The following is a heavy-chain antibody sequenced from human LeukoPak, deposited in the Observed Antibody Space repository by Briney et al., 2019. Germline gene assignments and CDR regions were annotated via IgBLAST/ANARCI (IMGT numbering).Heavy chain of an antibody. CDR3: TSGTLSYYYMDV. CDR2: IYYSGST. V-gene: IGHV4-59*01. Sequence: KTSETLSLTCRDSDGSISGYYCSWIRQPPGKGLEWIGYIYYSGSTNYNPSLKSRVTISVDTSKNQFSLKLSSVTAADTAVYYCTSGTLSYYYMDVWGKGTTVTISS. J-gene: IGHJ6*03. CDR1: DGSISGYY. D-gene: IGHD1-14*01.